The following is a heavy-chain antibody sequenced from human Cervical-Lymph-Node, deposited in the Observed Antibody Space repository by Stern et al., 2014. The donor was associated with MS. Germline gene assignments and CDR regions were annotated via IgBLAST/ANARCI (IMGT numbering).Heavy chain of an antibody. Sequence: MPLVESGAEVKKPGSSVKVSCKASRDTFSRSALSWLRPAPGQGLEWMGGIIPMIGTASYAQKLQSRVTITADTTTNIPYMELSSLESEDTAVYFCDRDQGVYGSESEDSWFDPWGQGTPVTVSS. CDR2: IIPMIGTA. CDR1: RDTFSRSA. D-gene: IGHD3-10*01. CDR3: DRDQGVYGSESEDSWFDP. V-gene: IGHV1-69*06. J-gene: IGHJ5*02.